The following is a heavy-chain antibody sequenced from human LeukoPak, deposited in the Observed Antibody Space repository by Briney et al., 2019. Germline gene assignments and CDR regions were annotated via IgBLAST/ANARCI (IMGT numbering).Heavy chain of an antibody. CDR1: GFNFSSYW. CDR2: INSDGSST. D-gene: IGHD6-19*01. J-gene: IGHJ4*02. CDR3: ARAIVMAGTGGYY. V-gene: IGHV3-74*01. Sequence: QPGGSLRLSCAASGFNFSSYWMHWVRQAPGKGLVWVSRINSDGSSTSYADSVKGRFTTSRDNAKNTLYLQMNSLRAEDTAVYYCARAIVMAGTGGYYWGQGILVTVSS.